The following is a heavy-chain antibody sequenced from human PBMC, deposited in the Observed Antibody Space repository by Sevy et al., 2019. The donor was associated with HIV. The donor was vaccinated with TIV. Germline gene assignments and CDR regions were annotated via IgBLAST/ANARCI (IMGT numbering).Heavy chain of an antibody. D-gene: IGHD3-22*01. CDR3: AKDVPSYYYDSSGIDY. V-gene: IGHV3-23*01. CDR2: ISGSGGST. CDR1: GFTFSSYA. J-gene: IGHJ4*02. Sequence: GGSLRLSCAASGFTFSSYAMSWVHQAPGKGLEWVSAISGSGGSTYYADSVKGRFTISRDNSKNTLYLQMNSLRAEDTAVYYCAKDVPSYYYDSSGIDYWGQGTLVTVSS.